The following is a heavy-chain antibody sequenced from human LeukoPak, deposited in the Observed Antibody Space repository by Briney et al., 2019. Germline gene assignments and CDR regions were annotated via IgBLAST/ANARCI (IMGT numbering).Heavy chain of an antibody. Sequence: ASVKVSCKASGYTFTGYYMHWVRQAPGQGLERMGWINPNSGGTNYAQKFQGRVTMTRDTSISTAYMELSRLRSDDTAVYYCARAPPYDFWSGYYQGWGQGTLVTVSS. D-gene: IGHD3-3*01. CDR1: GYTFTGYY. CDR2: INPNSGGT. V-gene: IGHV1-2*02. J-gene: IGHJ4*02. CDR3: ARAPPYDFWSGYYQG.